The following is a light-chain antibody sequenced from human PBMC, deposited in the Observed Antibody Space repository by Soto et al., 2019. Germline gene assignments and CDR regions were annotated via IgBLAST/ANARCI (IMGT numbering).Light chain of an antibody. CDR3: QQYNSFWT. Sequence: DIQMTQSPSTLSASVGHRVTITCRSSQSNSRWFAWYQQKPGKAPKLLIYDVSSLESGVPSRFSGSGSGTEFTLTISSLQPDDSATYYCQQYNSFWTFGQGTKVDIK. CDR2: DVS. J-gene: IGKJ1*01. V-gene: IGKV1-5*01. CDR1: QSNSRW.